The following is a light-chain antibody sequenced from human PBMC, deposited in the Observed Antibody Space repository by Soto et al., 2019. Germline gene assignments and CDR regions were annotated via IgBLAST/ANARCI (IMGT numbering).Light chain of an antibody. J-gene: IGKJ4*01. CDR2: GAS. CDR3: QQYNNLPPLT. V-gene: IGKV3-15*01. CDR1: QSVSNN. Sequence: EIVMTQSPATLSVSPGERATLSCRASQSVSNNLAWYQQKPGQAPRLLFYGASTRATGIPARFSGSGSGTEFTLTISSLQSEDFAVYYCQQYNNLPPLTFGGGTKVEIK.